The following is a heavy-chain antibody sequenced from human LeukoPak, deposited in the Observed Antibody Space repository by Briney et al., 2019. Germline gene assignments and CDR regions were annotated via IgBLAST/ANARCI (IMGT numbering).Heavy chain of an antibody. D-gene: IGHD3-22*01. J-gene: IGHJ4*02. CDR3: AKDISSCYDSSGPDY. Sequence: GGSLRLSCAASGFTFDDYAMPWVRQAPGKGLEWVSGISWNSGSIGYADSVKGRFTISRDNAKNSLYLQMNSLRAEDTALYYCAKDISSCYDSSGPDYWGQGTLVTVSS. CDR2: ISWNSGSI. CDR1: GFTFDDYA. V-gene: IGHV3-9*01.